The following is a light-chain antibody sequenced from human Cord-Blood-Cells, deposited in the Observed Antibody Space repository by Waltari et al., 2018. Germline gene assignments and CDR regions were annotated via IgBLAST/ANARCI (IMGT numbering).Light chain of an antibody. CDR3: QSADSSGTYKV. Sequence: SYELTQPPSVSVSPGQTARITCSGDALPQQYAYWYQQKPGEAPVLVIYKDSERRSGIPERFSGSSSWTTVTLTISGVQAEDEADYYCQSADSSGTYKVFGGGTKLTVL. CDR1: ALPQQY. J-gene: IGLJ2*01. CDR2: KDS. V-gene: IGLV3-25*03.